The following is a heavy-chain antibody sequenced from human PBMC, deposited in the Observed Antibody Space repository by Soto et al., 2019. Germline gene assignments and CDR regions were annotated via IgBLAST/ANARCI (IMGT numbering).Heavy chain of an antibody. V-gene: IGHV3-7*05. Sequence: EVQLVESGGGLVQPGGSLRLSCLASEFTFNTYWMNWVRQAPGRGLEWVAHIKDDGSEKNYVDSVKGRFTISRDNAKNSLYLQMNRLRGEDTAVYFCARDWGTPGRGSAVGYYYHYGMDVWGQGTTVTVSS. D-gene: IGHD6-19*01. J-gene: IGHJ6*02. CDR3: ARDWGTPGRGSAVGYYYHYGMDV. CDR1: EFTFNTYW. CDR2: IKDDGSEK.